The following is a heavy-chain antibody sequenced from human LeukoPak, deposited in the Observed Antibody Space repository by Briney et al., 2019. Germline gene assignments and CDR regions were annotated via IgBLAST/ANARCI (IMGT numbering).Heavy chain of an antibody. CDR1: GFTFTSYG. CDR3: AKEGGGITMIVVAGYFEY. Sequence: GGSLRLSCAASGFTFTSYGMHWVRQAPGKGLEWVAVISYDGSNKYYADSVKGRFTISRDNSKNTLYLQMNSLRAEDTAVYYCAKEGGGITMIVVAGYFEYWGQGTLVTVSS. CDR2: ISYDGSNK. D-gene: IGHD3-22*01. V-gene: IGHV3-30*18. J-gene: IGHJ4*02.